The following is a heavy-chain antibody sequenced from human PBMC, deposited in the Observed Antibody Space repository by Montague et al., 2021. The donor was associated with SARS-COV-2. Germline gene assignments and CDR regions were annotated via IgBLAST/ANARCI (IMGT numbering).Heavy chain of an antibody. D-gene: IGHD3-22*01. J-gene: IGHJ4*02. Sequence: SETLSLTCAVYGGSFSGYYWCWSRQPPGKELEWIGEIIHSGSTKYNPSLKSQVTISVDTSKNQFSLKLSSVTAAATAVYYRARGTKRVFTYDYDSSVYASDYWGQGTLVTVSS. CDR2: IIHSGST. V-gene: IGHV4-34*01. CDR1: GGSFSGYY. CDR3: ARGTKRVFTYDYDSSVYASDY.